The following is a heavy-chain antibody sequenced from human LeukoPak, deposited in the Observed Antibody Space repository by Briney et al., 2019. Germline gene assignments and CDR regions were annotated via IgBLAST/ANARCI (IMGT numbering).Heavy chain of an antibody. J-gene: IGHJ6*02. D-gene: IGHD2-2*01. Sequence: ASVKVSFKVSGYTLTELSMHWVRQAPGKGLEWMGGFDPEDGETIYAQKFQGRVTMTEDTSTDTAYMELSSLRSEDTAVYYCATSQYCSSTSCNYYYYGMDVWGQGTTVTVSS. CDR2: FDPEDGET. CDR3: ATSQYCSSTSCNYYYYGMDV. CDR1: GYTLTELS. V-gene: IGHV1-24*01.